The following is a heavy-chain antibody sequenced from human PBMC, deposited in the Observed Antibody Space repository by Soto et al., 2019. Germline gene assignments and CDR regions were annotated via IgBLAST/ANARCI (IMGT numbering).Heavy chain of an antibody. V-gene: IGHV4-4*02. J-gene: IGHJ5*02. CDR3: ARGGRSRWFDP. CDR1: SGSISSSHW. CDR2: IYHSGRT. Sequence: SETLSLTCAVSSGSISSSHWWSWVRQPPGKGLEWIGEIYHSGRTNYNPPLKSRVTISVDTSKNQVSLKLSSVTAADAAVYYCARGGRSRWFDPWGQGTLVTVSS.